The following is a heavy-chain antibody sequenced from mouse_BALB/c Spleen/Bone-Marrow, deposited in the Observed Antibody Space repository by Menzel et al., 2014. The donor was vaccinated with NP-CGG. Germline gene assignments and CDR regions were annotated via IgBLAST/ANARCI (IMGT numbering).Heavy chain of an antibody. CDR2: ISTYYGDA. CDR3: AREAGTWYFDV. D-gene: IGHD3-1*01. V-gene: IGHV1S137*01. Sequence: QVQLQQSGAELVRPGVSVKISCKGSGYTFTDYAMYWVKQSHAKSLEWIGIISTYYGDASYNQKFKGKATMTVDKSSSTAYMELARLTSEDSAIYYCAREAGTWYFDVWGAGTTVTVSS. CDR1: GYTFTDYA. J-gene: IGHJ1*01.